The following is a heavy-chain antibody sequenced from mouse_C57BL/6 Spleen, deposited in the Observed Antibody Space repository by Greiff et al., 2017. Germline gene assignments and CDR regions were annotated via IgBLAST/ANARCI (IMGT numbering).Heavy chain of an antibody. D-gene: IGHD2-3*01. CDR1: GFTFSDYY. J-gene: IGHJ4*01. Sequence: EVQLVESEGGLVQPGSSMKLSCKASGFTFSDYYMAWVSQVPEKGLEWVANINSDGSSTYYLDSLKSRFIISRDNAKNILYLQMSSLKSEDTAAYYCARDRGWLRAMDYWGQGTSVTVSS. V-gene: IGHV5-16*01. CDR3: ARDRGWLRAMDY. CDR2: INSDGSST.